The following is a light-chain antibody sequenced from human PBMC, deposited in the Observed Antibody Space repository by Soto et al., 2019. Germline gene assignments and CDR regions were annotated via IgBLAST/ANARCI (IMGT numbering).Light chain of an antibody. V-gene: IGKV3-20*01. J-gene: IGKJ1*01. CDR2: GAS. CDR3: QQYGSSPSWT. Sequence: EIVLTPSPGALSLSTGERATLSCRASQSVSSSYLAWYQQKPGQAPRLLIYGASSRATGIPDRFSGSGSGTDFTLTISRLEPEDFAVYYCQQYGSSPSWTFGQGTKV. CDR1: QSVSSSY.